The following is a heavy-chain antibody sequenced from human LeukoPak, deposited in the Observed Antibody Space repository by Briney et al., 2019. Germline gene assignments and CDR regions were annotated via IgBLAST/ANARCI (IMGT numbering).Heavy chain of an antibody. J-gene: IGHJ4*02. V-gene: IGHV6-1*01. CDR2: TYYRSKWGY. CDR1: GDSVSSNLIT. Sequence: SQTLSLTCANPGDSVSSNLITWNWIRQSPSSGLEWLGRTYYRSKWGYDYAVSMEGRITVNPDTSKNQFSLHLNSVTPEDTAVYYCGGAGGGVFESWGQGTLVTVSS. D-gene: IGHD1-26*01. CDR3: GGAGGGVFES.